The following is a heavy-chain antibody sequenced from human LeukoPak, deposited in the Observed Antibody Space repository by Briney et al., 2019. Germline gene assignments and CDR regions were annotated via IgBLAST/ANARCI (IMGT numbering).Heavy chain of an antibody. J-gene: IGHJ5*02. CDR1: GFTFSSYT. V-gene: IGHV3-21*01. CDR3: ARDYDSSGWYGSRFDP. Sequence: GGSLRLSCAASGFTFSSYTINWVRQAPGKGLEWVSAISSSSSYIYYADSVKGRFTISRDDAKKSLYLQMNSLRAEDTAVYYCARDYDSSGWYGSRFDPWGQGTLVTVSS. CDR2: ISSSSSYI. D-gene: IGHD6-19*01.